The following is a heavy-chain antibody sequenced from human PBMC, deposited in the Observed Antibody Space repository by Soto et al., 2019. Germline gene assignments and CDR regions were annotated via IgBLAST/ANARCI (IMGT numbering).Heavy chain of an antibody. CDR1: GFTFSSYG. CDR3: ARDVLYGDYSKGWFDP. J-gene: IGHJ5*02. V-gene: IGHV3-33*01. Sequence: QVQLVESGGGVVQPGRSLRLSCAASGFTFSSYGMHWVRQAPGKGLEWVAVIWYDGSNKKYADSVKGRFNISRDNSKNVVYLQMNSLRAEDTGVYYWARDVLYGDYSKGWFDPWGQGTLVTVSS. D-gene: IGHD4-17*01. CDR2: IWYDGSNK.